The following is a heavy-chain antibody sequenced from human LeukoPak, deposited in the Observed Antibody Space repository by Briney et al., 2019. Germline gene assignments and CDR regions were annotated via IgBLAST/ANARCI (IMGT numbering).Heavy chain of an antibody. Sequence: ISYDGSNKYYADSVKGRFTIPRDNSKNTLYLQMNSLRAEDTAVYYCARTYDFWSGSTNYFDYWGQGTLVTVSS. V-gene: IGHV3-30*03. J-gene: IGHJ4*02. CDR3: ARTYDFWSGSTNYFDY. D-gene: IGHD3-3*01. CDR2: ISYDGSNK.